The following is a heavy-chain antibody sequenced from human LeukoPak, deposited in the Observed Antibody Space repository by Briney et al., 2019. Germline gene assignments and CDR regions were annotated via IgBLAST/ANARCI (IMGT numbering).Heavy chain of an antibody. J-gene: IGHJ4*02. Sequence: SETLSLTCIVSGGSVSSGSYYWSWIRQPPGKGLEWIGYIYNSGSTNYNPSLKSRVTISADTSKNQFFLKLSSMTAADTAVYYCARSPYGGNFDYWGRGTLVTVSS. CDR3: ARSPYGGNFDY. CDR1: GGSVSSGSYY. V-gene: IGHV4-61*01. D-gene: IGHD4-23*01. CDR2: IYNSGST.